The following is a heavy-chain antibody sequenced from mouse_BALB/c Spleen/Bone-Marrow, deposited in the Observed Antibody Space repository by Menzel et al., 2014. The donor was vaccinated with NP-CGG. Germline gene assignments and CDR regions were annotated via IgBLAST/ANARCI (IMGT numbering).Heavy chain of an antibody. CDR1: GFTFSSFG. V-gene: IGHV5-17*02. CDR2: ISSGSSTI. CDR3: TRKGALITHYYAMDY. Sequence: DVHLVESGGGLVQPGGSRKLSCAASGFTFSSFGMHWVRQAPEKGLEWVAYISSGSSTIYYADTVMGRFTISRDNPKNTLFLQMTSLRSEDTAMYYCTRKGALITHYYAMDYWGQGTSVTVSS. D-gene: IGHD2-4*01. J-gene: IGHJ4*01.